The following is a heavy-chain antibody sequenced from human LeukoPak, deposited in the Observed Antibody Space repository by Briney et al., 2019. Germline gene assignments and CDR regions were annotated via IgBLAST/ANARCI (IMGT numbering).Heavy chain of an antibody. CDR1: GFTFDDYA. Sequence: GGSLRLSCAASGFTFDDYAMHWVRQAPGKGLEWVSGISWNSGSIGYADSVKGRFTISRDNAKNSLYLQMNSLRAEDTALYYCAKVLISSGWYGFDYWGQGTLVTVSS. CDR3: AKVLISSGWYGFDY. CDR2: ISWNSGSI. V-gene: IGHV3-9*01. J-gene: IGHJ4*02. D-gene: IGHD6-19*01.